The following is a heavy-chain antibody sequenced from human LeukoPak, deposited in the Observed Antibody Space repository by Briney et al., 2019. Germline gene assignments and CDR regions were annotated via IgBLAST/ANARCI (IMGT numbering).Heavy chain of an antibody. CDR1: GFTFSSYA. CDR2: ISGSGGST. Sequence: PGGSLRLYCAASGFTFSSYAMSWVRQAPGKGLEWVSAISGSGGSTYYADSVKGRFTISRDNSKNTLYLQMNSLRAEDTAVYYCAKSPGSYYTPYDAFDIWGQGTMVTVSS. V-gene: IGHV3-23*01. CDR3: AKSPGSYYTPYDAFDI. D-gene: IGHD3-10*01. J-gene: IGHJ3*02.